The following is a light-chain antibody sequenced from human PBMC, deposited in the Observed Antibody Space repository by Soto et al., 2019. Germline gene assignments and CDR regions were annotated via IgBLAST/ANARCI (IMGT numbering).Light chain of an antibody. CDR3: SSYTSSSPLVV. CDR2: DVS. Sequence: QSALTQPASLSGSPGQSITISCTGTSSDVGGYNYVSWYQQHPGKAPKLMIYDVSNRPAGVSNRFSGSKSGNTASLTISGLQAEDESDYYCSSYTSSSPLVVFGGGTKLTVL. V-gene: IGLV2-14*01. J-gene: IGLJ2*01. CDR1: SSDVGGYNY.